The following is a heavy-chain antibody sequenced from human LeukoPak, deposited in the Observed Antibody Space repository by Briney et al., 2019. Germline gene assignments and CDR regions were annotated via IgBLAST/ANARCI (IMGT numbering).Heavy chain of an antibody. D-gene: IGHD3-16*02. CDR1: GYTFTSYG. CDR3: ARDQRITFGGVIVRTGGYFDY. V-gene: IGHV1-18*01. CDR2: ISAYNGNT. Sequence: ASVKVSCKASGYTFTSYGISWVRQAPGQGLEWMGWISAYNGNTNYAQKLQGRVTMTTDTSTSTDYMELRSLRSDDTAVYYCARDQRITFGGVIVRTGGYFDYWGQGTLVTVSS. J-gene: IGHJ4*02.